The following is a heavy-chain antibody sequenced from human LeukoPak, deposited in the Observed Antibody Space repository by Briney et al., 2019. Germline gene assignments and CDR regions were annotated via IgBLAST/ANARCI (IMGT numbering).Heavy chain of an antibody. J-gene: IGHJ4*02. CDR2: IYYSGST. CDR1: GGSLSSSSYY. D-gene: IGHD3-22*01. CDR3: ASTPHYYDSSGYHSAYFDY. Sequence: PSETLSLTCTVSGGSLSSSSYYWGWLRQPPGKGLEWLGSIYYSGSTYYNPSLKSRVTISVDTSKNQFSLKLSSVTAADTAVYYCASTPHYYDSSGYHSAYFDYWGQGTLVTVSS. V-gene: IGHV4-39*01.